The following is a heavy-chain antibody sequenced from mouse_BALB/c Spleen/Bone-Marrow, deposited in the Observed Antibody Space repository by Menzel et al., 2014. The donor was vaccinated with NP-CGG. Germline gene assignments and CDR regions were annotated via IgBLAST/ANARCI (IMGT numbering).Heavy chain of an antibody. CDR1: GYSITSGYY. Sequence: VQLQQSGPGLVKPSQSLSLTCSVTGYSITSGYYWIWIRQFPGNKLEWMGYISYDGSNNYNPSLKNRISITRDTSKNRFFLKLNSVTTEDTATYYCARDRYFDYWGQGTTLTVSS. CDR3: ARDRYFDY. J-gene: IGHJ2*01. CDR2: ISYDGSN. V-gene: IGHV3-6*02.